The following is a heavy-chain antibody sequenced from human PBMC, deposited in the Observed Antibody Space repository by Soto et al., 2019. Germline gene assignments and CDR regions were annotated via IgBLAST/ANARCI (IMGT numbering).Heavy chain of an antibody. CDR3: SYCSSTNCYADYYYYMDV. V-gene: IGHV3-15*01. J-gene: IGHJ6*03. CDR1: GLSFSNAW. CDR2: IKSKADGERT. D-gene: IGHD2-2*01. Sequence: GGSLRLSCAASGLSFSNAWMSWVRQAPGKRLEWVGRIKSKADGERTDYAAPVKGRFTISRDDSKNTLYLQMNSLKTEDTAVYYCSYCSSTNCYADYYYYMDVWGNGTTVTVSS.